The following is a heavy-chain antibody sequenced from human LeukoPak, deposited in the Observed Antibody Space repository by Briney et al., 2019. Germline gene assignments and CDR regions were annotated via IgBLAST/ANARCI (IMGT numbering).Heavy chain of an antibody. CDR2: IYYSGST. D-gene: IGHD2-2*01. Sequence: PSQTLSLTCTASGGSISSGDYYWSWIRQPPGKGLEWIGYIYYSGSTYYNPSLKSRVTISVDTSKNQFSLKLSSVTAADTAVYYCAREVVVVPAAMALEADAFDIWGQGTMVTVSS. V-gene: IGHV4-30-4*08. CDR3: AREVVVVPAAMALEADAFDI. J-gene: IGHJ3*02. CDR1: GGSISSGDYY.